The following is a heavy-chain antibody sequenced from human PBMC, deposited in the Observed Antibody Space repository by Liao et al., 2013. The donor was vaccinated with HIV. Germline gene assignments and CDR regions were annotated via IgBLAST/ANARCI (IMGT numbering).Heavy chain of an antibody. CDR2: FYTSGST. CDR3: ARDVVNWFDP. D-gene: IGHD2-15*01. J-gene: IGHJ5*02. V-gene: IGHV4-61*02. Sequence: QLQLQESGPGLVKPSQTLSLTCTVSGGSISSGSYYWTWIRQPAGRELEWIGRFYTSGSTNYNPSLKSRVTISLDTSKHQFSLRLSSVTATDTAVYYCARDVVNWFDPWGQGTLVTVSS. CDR1: GGSISSGSYY.